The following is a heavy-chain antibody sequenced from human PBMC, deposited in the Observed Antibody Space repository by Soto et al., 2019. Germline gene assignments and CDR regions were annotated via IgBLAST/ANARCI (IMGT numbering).Heavy chain of an antibody. Sequence: QVQLVESGGGLVQPGGSLRLSCAASGFTFSDYYMSWIRQAPGKGLEWVSYISSSSSYTNYADSVKGRFTISRDNAKNSLYLQMNSLIAEDTAVYYCARVPSCGGDCYSDYWGQGTLVTVSS. D-gene: IGHD2-21*02. CDR3: ARVPSCGGDCYSDY. CDR1: GFTFSDYY. CDR2: ISSSSSYT. J-gene: IGHJ4*02. V-gene: IGHV3-11*05.